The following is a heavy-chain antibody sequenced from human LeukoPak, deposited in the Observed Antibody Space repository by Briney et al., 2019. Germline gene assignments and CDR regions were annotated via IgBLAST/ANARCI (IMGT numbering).Heavy chain of an antibody. J-gene: IGHJ5*02. D-gene: IGHD6-19*01. CDR3: VRDGYGSGLNGGRWFDP. CDR2: ISAYNGNT. V-gene: IGHV1-18*01. CDR1: GYTFTSYG. Sequence: ASVKVSCKASGYTFTSYGISWVRQAPGQGLEWMGWISAYNGNTNYAQKLQGRVTMTTDTSTSTAYMELRSLRAEDTAVYYCVRDGYGSGLNGGRWFDPWGQGTLVTVSS.